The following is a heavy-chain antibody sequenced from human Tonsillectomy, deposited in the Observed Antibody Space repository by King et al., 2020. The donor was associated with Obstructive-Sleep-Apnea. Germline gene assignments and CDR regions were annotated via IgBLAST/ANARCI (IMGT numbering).Heavy chain of an antibody. V-gene: IGHV4-59*01. CDR3: ARVISGYISGPSLYYYYGMDV. CDR2: IHYSGGT. Sequence: SWIRQPPGKGLEWIGYIHYSGGTDYNPSLKSRVTISVDTSKNQFSLNLSSVTAADTDVYYCARVISGYISGPSLYYYYGMDVWGQVSTVTVSS. D-gene: IGHD6-19*01. J-gene: IGHJ6*02.